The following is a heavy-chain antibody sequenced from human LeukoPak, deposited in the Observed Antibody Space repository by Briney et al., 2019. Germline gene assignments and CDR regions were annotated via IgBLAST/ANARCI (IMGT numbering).Heavy chain of an antibody. Sequence: GGSLRLSCAASGFTFSSYEVNWVRQAPGKGLEWVSYISSSGSTIYYADSVKGRFTISRDNAKNSLYLQMNSLRAEDTAVYYCARDPYCSGGSCQGGYWYFDLWGRGTLVTVSS. V-gene: IGHV3-48*03. D-gene: IGHD2-15*01. CDR3: ARDPYCSGGSCQGGYWYFDL. J-gene: IGHJ2*01. CDR2: ISSSGSTI. CDR1: GFTFSSYE.